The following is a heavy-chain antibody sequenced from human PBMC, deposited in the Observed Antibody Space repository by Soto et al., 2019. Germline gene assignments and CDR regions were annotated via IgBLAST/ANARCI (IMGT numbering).Heavy chain of an antibody. CDR1: GFTFSSYS. J-gene: IGHJ4*02. D-gene: IGHD5-12*01. CDR3: ARGQGYSGYEWSDY. CDR2: ISSSSSYI. V-gene: IGHV3-21*01. Sequence: EVQLVESGGGLVKPGGSLRLSCAASGFTFSSYSMNWVRQAPGKGLEWVSSISSSSSYIYYADSVKGRFTISRDNAKNSLYLQMNSLRAEDTVVYYCARGQGYSGYEWSDYWGQGTLVTVSS.